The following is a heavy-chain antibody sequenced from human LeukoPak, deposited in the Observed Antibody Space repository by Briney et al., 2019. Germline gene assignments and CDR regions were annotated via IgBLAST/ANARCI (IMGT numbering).Heavy chain of an antibody. CDR1: GLTFSSYW. Sequence: GGSLTLSCPASGLTFSSYWMSWFRQAPREGLEWVDNIKQDGSEKYYMDSVKGRFTISRDNAENSLFLQLNSLRAEDTAVYYCARELSSGADCWGQGTLVTVSS. V-gene: IGHV3-7*05. CDR2: IKQDGSEK. J-gene: IGHJ4*02. CDR3: ARELSSGADC. D-gene: IGHD3-22*01.